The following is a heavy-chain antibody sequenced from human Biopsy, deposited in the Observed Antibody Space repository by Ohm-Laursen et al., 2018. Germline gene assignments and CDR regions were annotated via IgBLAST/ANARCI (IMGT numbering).Heavy chain of an antibody. D-gene: IGHD3-16*02. V-gene: IGHV1-2*02. CDR3: TRDIMNTIAGLVARSGVFDV. J-gene: IGHJ3*01. Sequence: ASVKVSCKASGYTVNDYFLHWLRQAPGQGPEWMGWISPNSGGTNYAQKFQGRVSMTTDTSAATVYMELSSLTSDDTAVYYCTRDIMNTIAGLVARSGVFDVWGQGTMVTVSS. CDR1: GYTVNDYF. CDR2: ISPNSGGT.